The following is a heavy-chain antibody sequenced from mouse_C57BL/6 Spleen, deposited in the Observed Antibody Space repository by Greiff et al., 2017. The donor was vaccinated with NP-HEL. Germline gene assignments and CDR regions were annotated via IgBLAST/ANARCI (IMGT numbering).Heavy chain of an antibody. Sequence: EVQVVESGGGLVKPGGSLKLSCAASGFTFSSYTMSWVRQTPEKRLEWVATISGGGGNTYYPDSVKGRFTISRDNAKNTLYLQMSSLRSEDTALYYCARPPYYSNYGWFAYWGQGTLVTVSA. D-gene: IGHD2-5*01. CDR1: GFTFSSYT. CDR3: ARPPYYSNYGWFAY. CDR2: ISGGGGNT. V-gene: IGHV5-9*01. J-gene: IGHJ3*01.